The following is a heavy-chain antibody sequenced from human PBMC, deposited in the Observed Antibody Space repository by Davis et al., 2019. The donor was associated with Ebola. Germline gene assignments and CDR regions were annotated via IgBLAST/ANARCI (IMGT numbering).Heavy chain of an antibody. CDR3: ARLYCSSTSCYYYYGMDV. Sequence: SVKVSCKASGGTFSSYAISWVRQAPGQGLEWMGGIIPIFGTANYAQKFQGRVTITADESTSTAYMELSSLRSEDTAVYYCARLYCSSTSCYYYYGMDVWGQGTTVTVSS. CDR1: GGTFSSYA. D-gene: IGHD2-2*01. V-gene: IGHV1-69*13. J-gene: IGHJ6*02. CDR2: IIPIFGTA.